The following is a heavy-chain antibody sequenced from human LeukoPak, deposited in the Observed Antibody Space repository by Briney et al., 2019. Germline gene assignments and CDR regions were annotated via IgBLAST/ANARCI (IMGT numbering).Heavy chain of an antibody. CDR3: ARDRVRAAAGAGYYYYMDV. CDR2: IYSGGST. D-gene: IGHD6-13*01. Sequence: GGSLRLSCAASGFTVSSNYMSWVRQAPGKGLEWVSVIYSGGSTYYADSVKGRFTISRDNSKNTLYLQMNSLRAEDTAVYYCARDRVRAAAGAGYYYYMDVWGKGTTVTVSS. CDR1: GFTVSSNY. V-gene: IGHV3-53*01. J-gene: IGHJ6*03.